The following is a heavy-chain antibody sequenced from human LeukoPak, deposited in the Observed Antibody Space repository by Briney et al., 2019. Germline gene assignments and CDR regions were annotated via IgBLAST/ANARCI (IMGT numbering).Heavy chain of an antibody. Sequence: GGSLRLSCAASGFTFSSYWMSWVRQAPGKGLEWVSTISGGGDATYYADSVKGRFTISRDNSKNTLYLQMNSLRVEDTAVYYCARDSSMLRGPLVIYYFDFWGQGTLVTVSS. D-gene: IGHD3-10*01. CDR2: ISGGGDAT. CDR3: ARDSSMLRGPLVIYYFDF. CDR1: GFTFSSYW. J-gene: IGHJ4*02. V-gene: IGHV3-23*01.